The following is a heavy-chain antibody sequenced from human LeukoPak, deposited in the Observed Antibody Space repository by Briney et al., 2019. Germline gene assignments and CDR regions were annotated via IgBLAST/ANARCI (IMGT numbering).Heavy chain of an antibody. Sequence: SETLSLTCAVYGGSFSGYYWGWIRQPPGKGLEWIGEINHSGSTNYNPSLKSRVTISVDTSKNQFSLKLSSATAADTAVYYCAEIQSSGYPTEGWGQGTLVTVSS. J-gene: IGHJ4*02. CDR3: AEIQSSGYPTEG. CDR2: INHSGST. V-gene: IGHV4-34*01. D-gene: IGHD3-22*01. CDR1: GGSFSGYY.